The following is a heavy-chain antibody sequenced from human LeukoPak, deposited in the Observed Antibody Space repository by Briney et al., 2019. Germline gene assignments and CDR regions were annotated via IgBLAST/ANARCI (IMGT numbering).Heavy chain of an antibody. J-gene: IGHJ4*02. CDR2: IKRKTEGGTT. V-gene: IGHV3-15*01. D-gene: IGHD1-26*01. CDR3: TTAVGATEDFDY. Sequence: GGSLRLSCAASGFTFSSYAMNWVRQAPGKGLEWVGRIKRKTEGGTTNYAATVKGRFSISRDDSKNRLYLQMNSLKIEDTAVYYCTTAVGATEDFDYWGQGTLVTVSS. CDR1: GFTFSSYA.